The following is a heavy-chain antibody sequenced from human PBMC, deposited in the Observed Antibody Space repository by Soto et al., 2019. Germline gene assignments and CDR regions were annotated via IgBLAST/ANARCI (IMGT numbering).Heavy chain of an antibody. V-gene: IGHV1-69*13. CDR3: ARNKDSGVYVFFNI. Sequence: SVKVSCKASGGTFSSYAISWVRQAPGQGLGWMGGIIPIFGTANYAQKFQGRVTITADESTSTAYMELSSLRSEDTAVYYCARNKDSGVYVFFNIGAQGKRAT. D-gene: IGHD3-22*01. J-gene: IGHJ3*02. CDR2: IIPIFGTA. CDR1: GGTFSSYA.